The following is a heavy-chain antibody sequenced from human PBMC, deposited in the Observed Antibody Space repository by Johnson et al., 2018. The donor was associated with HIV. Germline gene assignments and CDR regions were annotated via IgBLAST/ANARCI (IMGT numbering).Heavy chain of an antibody. Sequence: VQLVESGGGLIQPGGSLRLSCAASGFTVSSNYMSWVRQAPGKGLEWVSVIYSGGSTYYADSVKGRFTISRDDSKNTLYLQMNSLKIEDTAVYYCTTGQLGDNVRGLFGLCWAMWG. D-gene: IGHD3-10*02. J-gene: IGHJ1*01. CDR1: GFTVSSNY. CDR2: IYSGGST. CDR3: TTGQLGDNVRGLFGLCWAM. V-gene: IGHV3-53*01.